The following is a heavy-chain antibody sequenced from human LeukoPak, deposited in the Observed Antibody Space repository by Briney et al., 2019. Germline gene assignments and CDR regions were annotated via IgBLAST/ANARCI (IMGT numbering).Heavy chain of an antibody. CDR2: INPNSGGT. CDR1: GYTFTVYY. Sequence: EASVKVSCKASGYTFTVYYMHWVRQAPGQGLEWMGWINPNSGGTNYAQKFQGWVTMTRDTSISTAYMELSRLRSDDTAVYYCARGYYDYVWGSYRQYYFDYWGQGTLVTVSS. J-gene: IGHJ4*02. D-gene: IGHD3-16*02. V-gene: IGHV1-2*04. CDR3: ARGYYDYVWGSYRQYYFDY.